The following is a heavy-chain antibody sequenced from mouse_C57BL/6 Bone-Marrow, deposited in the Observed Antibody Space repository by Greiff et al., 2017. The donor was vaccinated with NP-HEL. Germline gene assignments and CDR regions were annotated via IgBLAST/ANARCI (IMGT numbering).Heavy chain of an antibody. D-gene: IGHD2-1*01. CDR1: GFTFSSYA. J-gene: IGHJ2*01. Sequence: EVQGVESGGGSVKPGGSLKLSCAASGFTFSSYAMSWVRQTPEKRLEWVATISDGGSYTYYPDNVKGRFTISRDNAKNNLYLQMSHLKSEDTAMYYCAREGGNYYYYFDYWGQGTTLTVSS. CDR2: ISDGGSYT. CDR3: AREGGNYYYYFDY. V-gene: IGHV5-4*01.